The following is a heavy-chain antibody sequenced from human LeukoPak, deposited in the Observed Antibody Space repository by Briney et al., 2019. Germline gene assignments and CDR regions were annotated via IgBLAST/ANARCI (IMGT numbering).Heavy chain of an antibody. D-gene: IGHD3-10*01. CDR1: GFTFSSYA. CDR3: AKDHYGSGSYYNPFDY. V-gene: IGHV3-23*01. CDR2: ISGIGGNT. J-gene: IGHJ4*02. Sequence: GGSLRLSCAASGFTFSSYAMSWVRQAPGKGLEWVSVISGIGGNTYYADSVKGRFTISRDNSKNKLYLQLNSLRAEDTAVYYCAKDHYGSGSYYNPFDYWGQGTLVTVSS.